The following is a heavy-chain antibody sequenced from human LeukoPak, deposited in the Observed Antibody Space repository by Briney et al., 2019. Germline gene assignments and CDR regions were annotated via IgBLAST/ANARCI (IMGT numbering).Heavy chain of an antibody. CDR2: IEQDGSEK. V-gene: IGHV3-7*01. CDR1: GFTFSSYW. D-gene: IGHD3-22*01. J-gene: IGHJ3*02. Sequence: GGSLRLSCAASGFTFSSYWMSWVRQAPGKGLEWVANIEQDGSEKYYVDSVKGRFTISRDNAKNSLYLQMNSLRAEDTAVYYCARGYYYDSSGYQGDAFDIWGQGTMVTVSS. CDR3: ARGYYYDSSGYQGDAFDI.